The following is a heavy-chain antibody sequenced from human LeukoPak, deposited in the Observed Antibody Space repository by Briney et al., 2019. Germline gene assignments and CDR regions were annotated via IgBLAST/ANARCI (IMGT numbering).Heavy chain of an antibody. CDR3: AKDLLLWFGEPYNWFDP. CDR1: GFTFSNYA. V-gene: IGHV3-23*01. CDR2: ISGSGDKT. J-gene: IGHJ5*02. D-gene: IGHD3-10*01. Sequence: PGGSLRLSCAASGFTFSNYAMSWVRQAPGKGLEWVSSISGSGDKTYHADSVKGRFTISRDNSKNTLYLQMNSLRAEDTAVYYCAKDLLLWFGEPYNWFDPWGQGTLVTVSS.